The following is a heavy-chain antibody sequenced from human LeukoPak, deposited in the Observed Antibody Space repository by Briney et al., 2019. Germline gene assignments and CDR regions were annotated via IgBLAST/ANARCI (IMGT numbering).Heavy chain of an antibody. CDR3: ARDAHFVTGIAVAGTSDY. CDR2: ISAYNGNT. J-gene: IGHJ4*02. V-gene: IGHV1-18*01. Sequence: ASVKVSCKASGYTFTSYGISWVREAPGHGLEWMGWISAYNGNTNYAQKLQGRVTMTTDTSTSTAYMELRSLRSDDTAVYYCARDAHFVTGIAVAGTSDYWGQGTLVTVSS. D-gene: IGHD6-19*01. CDR1: GYTFTSYG.